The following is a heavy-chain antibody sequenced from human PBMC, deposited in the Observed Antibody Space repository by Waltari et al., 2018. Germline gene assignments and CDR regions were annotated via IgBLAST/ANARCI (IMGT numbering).Heavy chain of an antibody. CDR2: IYYSGST. CDR3: ARDSDGSERGYYYGMDV. V-gene: IGHV4-59*11. J-gene: IGHJ6*02. Sequence: EKPSETLSLTCTVSGGSISSHYWSWIRQPPGKGLEWIGYIYYSGSTNYNPSLKSRVTISVDTSKNQFSLKLSSVTAADTAVYYCARDSDGSERGYYYGMDVWGQGTTVTVSS. D-gene: IGHD2-21*02. CDR1: GGSISSHY.